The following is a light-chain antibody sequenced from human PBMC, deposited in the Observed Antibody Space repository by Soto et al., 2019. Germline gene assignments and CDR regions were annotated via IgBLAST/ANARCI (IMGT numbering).Light chain of an antibody. CDR3: QQYGSSPRT. CDR1: QSVSINY. J-gene: IGKJ2*01. V-gene: IGKV3-20*01. CDR2: GAS. Sequence: EIVLTQSPGTLSLSPGERATVSCRASQSVSINYLPSFQQSPGQAPRLLIYGASSRATGIPDRFSGSGSGTDFTLTISRLEPEDFAVYYCQQYGSSPRTFGQGTKLEIK.